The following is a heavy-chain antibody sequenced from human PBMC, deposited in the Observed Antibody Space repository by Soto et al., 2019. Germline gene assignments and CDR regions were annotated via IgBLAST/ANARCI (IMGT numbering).Heavy chain of an antibody. CDR3: ARHLAAGDV. J-gene: IGHJ4*02. CDR1: GYGFVNYY. Sequence: ASVEVCCKASGYGFVNYYRRWVRQAPGHGLEWMAIINPTGGSTNYAQKFQGRLTLTMDTSTSTVNMELSSLTSEDTAMYYCARHLAAGDVWGQGTLVTVSS. CDR2: INPTGGST. D-gene: IGHD2-8*02. V-gene: IGHV1-46*01.